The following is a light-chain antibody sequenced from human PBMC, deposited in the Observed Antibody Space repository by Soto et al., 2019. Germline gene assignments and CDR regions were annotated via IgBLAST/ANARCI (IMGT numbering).Light chain of an antibody. CDR1: QSVSSNF. V-gene: IGKV3D-20*02. CDR2: GAS. Sequence: EIVLTQSPGTLSLSPGERATLSCRAIQSVSSNFLAWYQEKPGQAPRLLIYGASSRATGIPDRFSGSGSGTDFTLTISSLEPEDSAVYYCQQRSNWPSLTFGGGTKVDIK. J-gene: IGKJ4*01. CDR3: QQRSNWPSLT.